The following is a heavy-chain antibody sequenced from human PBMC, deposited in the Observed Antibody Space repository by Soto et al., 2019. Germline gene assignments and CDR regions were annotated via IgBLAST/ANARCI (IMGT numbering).Heavy chain of an antibody. J-gene: IGHJ6*03. CDR1: GYTFTSYG. D-gene: IGHD2-2*01. V-gene: IGHV1-18*01. CDR3: ARGVAMPRDGDVYYRDV. Sequence: GASVKVSCKASGYTFTSYGISWVRQAPGQGLEWMGWISAYNGNTNYAQKLQGRVTMTTDTSTSTAYMELRSLRSDDTAVYYCARGVAMPRDGDVYYRDVGGKGTPVTVSS. CDR2: ISAYNGNT.